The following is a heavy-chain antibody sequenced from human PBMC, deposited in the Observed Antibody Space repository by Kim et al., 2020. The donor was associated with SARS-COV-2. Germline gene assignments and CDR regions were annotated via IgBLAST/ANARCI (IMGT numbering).Heavy chain of an antibody. V-gene: IGHV4-61*02. CDR2: IYTSGST. J-gene: IGHJ2*01. D-gene: IGHD3-10*01. CDR3: ARSIYWVRGVIITYFDL. CDR1: GGSISSGSYY. Sequence: SETLSLTCTVSGGSISSGSYYWSWIRQPAGKGLEWIGRIYTSGSTNYNPSLKSRVTISVDTSKNQFSLKLSSVTAADTAVYYCARSIYWVRGVIITYFDLWGRGTLVTVSS.